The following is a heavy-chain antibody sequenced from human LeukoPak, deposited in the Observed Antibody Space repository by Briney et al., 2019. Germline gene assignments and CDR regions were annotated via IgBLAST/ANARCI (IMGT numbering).Heavy chain of an antibody. V-gene: IGHV3-7*05. CDR3: ARDQAGSPNNWFDP. J-gene: IGHJ5*02. D-gene: IGHD1-26*01. CDR1: GFTFSRYW. Sequence: GGSLRLSCAASGFTFSRYWMSWVRQAPGKGLEWVATINQDGSQKYYVDSVRGRFTISRDNAKNSLYVQMNSLRGEDTAVYYCARDQAGSPNNWFDPWGQGTLVTVSS. CDR2: INQDGSQK.